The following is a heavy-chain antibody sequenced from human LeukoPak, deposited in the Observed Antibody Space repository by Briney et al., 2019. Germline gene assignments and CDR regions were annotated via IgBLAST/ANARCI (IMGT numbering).Heavy chain of an antibody. D-gene: IGHD3-10*01. CDR2: IYYSGST. Sequence: SETLSLTCTVSGGSISGSSYYWGWIRQPPGKGLEWIGSIYYSGSTYYNPSLKSRVTISVDTSKNQFSLKLSSVTAADTAVYYCARGVRYGSGVSPLAHYGMDVWSQGTTVTVSS. CDR1: GGSISGSSYY. J-gene: IGHJ6*02. V-gene: IGHV4-39*01. CDR3: ARGVRYGSGVSPLAHYGMDV.